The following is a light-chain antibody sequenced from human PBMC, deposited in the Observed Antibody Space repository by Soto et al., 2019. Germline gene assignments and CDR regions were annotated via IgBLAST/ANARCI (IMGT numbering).Light chain of an antibody. V-gene: IGLV1-44*01. J-gene: IGLJ2*01. Sequence: QSVLTQPPSASGTPGQRVTISCSGSSSNIGSNNVNWYQQLPGTAPKLLIYSNNQRPSGVPDRFSGSKSGTSASLAISGLQYEDEADYYCAAWDDSLNGVVFGGGTKLTVL. CDR2: SNN. CDR3: AAWDDSLNGVV. CDR1: SSNIGSNN.